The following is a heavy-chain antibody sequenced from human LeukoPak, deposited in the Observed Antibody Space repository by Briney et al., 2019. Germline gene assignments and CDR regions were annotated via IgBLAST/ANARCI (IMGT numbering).Heavy chain of an antibody. J-gene: IGHJ6*03. CDR2: IYTGGST. Sequence: SETLSLTCTVSGGSISSYYWSWIRQPAGKGLEGIGRIYTGGSTNYNPSLKSRVTMSVDTSKNQFSLKLSSVTAADTAVYYCARDAPRHYYYYYMDVWGKGTTVTVSS. CDR3: ARDAPRHYYYYYMDV. CDR1: GGSISSYY. V-gene: IGHV4-4*07.